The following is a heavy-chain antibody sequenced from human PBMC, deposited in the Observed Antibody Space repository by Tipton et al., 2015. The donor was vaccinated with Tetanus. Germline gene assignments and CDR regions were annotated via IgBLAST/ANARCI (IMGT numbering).Heavy chain of an antibody. V-gene: IGHV4-59*01. CDR3: AREVVNSGYYSSKYYFDY. D-gene: IGHD3-22*01. J-gene: IGHJ4*02. CDR1: GDPMNDFY. Sequence: SLTCTVSGDPMNDFYWSWIRQPPGKGLEWIGHIFYSGNTDYNPSLKSRVTISVDTSRKQFSLRLTSVTAADTALYYCAREVVNSGYYSSKYYFDYWGQGTLVTVSS. CDR2: IFYSGNT.